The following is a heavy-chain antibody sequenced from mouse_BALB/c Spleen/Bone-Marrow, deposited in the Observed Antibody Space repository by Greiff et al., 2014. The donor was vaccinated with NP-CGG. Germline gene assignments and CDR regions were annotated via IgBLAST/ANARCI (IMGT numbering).Heavy chain of an antibody. V-gene: IGHV3-2*02. CDR3: ARSSPYDYDVGFAY. D-gene: IGHD2-4*01. CDR2: ISYSGST. J-gene: IGHJ3*01. CDR1: GYSITRDYA. Sequence: ESGPGLVKPSQSLSLTCTVTGYSITRDYAWNWIRQFTGNKLEWMGYISYSGSTTYNPSLKSRFSITRVTSKNQFFLQLNSVTTEDTATYYCARSSPYDYDVGFAYWGQGTLVTVSA.